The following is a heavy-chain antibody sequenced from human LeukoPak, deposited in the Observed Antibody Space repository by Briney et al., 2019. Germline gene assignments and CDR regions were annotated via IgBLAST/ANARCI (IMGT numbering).Heavy chain of an antibody. Sequence: GGSLRLSCAASGFTLSSYAMTWVRQAPGKGLEWVSLISDNGDSTHYADSVKGRFTISRDNSKNTLYLQMNSLRAEDTAVYYCAKGPRAYYYGSGTYSKESYLDYWGQGTLVTVSS. J-gene: IGHJ4*02. CDR1: GFTLSSYA. CDR3: AKGPRAYYYGSGTYSKESYLDY. CDR2: ISDNGDST. V-gene: IGHV3-23*01. D-gene: IGHD3-10*01.